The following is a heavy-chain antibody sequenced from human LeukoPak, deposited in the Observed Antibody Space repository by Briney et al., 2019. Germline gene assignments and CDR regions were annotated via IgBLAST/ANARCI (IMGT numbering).Heavy chain of an antibody. Sequence: PGGSLRLSCAASGFTFNTYIMAWVRQAPGKGLEWVSSITSSSYSIYYADSVKGRFTISRDNAKNSLYLQMNSLRAEDTAVYYCARALSRGARWFPSALDYWGQGTLVTVSS. CDR1: GFTFNTYI. CDR2: ITSSSYSI. V-gene: IGHV3-21*01. J-gene: IGHJ4*02. D-gene: IGHD4-23*01. CDR3: ARALSRGARWFPSALDY.